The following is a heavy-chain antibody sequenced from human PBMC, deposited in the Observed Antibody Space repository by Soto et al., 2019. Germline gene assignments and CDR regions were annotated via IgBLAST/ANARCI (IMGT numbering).Heavy chain of an antibody. CDR2: ISSSGSTI. Sequence: GGSLRLSCAASGFTFSSYEMNWVRQAPGKGLEWVSYISSSGSTIYYADSVKGRFTISRDNAKNSLYLQMNSLRAEDTAVYYCARDRDIAAAGFGPRRYYYYGMDVWGQGTTVTVSS. V-gene: IGHV3-48*03. J-gene: IGHJ6*02. D-gene: IGHD6-13*01. CDR1: GFTFSSYE. CDR3: ARDRDIAAAGFGPRRYYYYGMDV.